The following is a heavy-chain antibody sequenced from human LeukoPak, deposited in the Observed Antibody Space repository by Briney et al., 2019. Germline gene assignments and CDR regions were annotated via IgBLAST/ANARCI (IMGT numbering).Heavy chain of an antibody. V-gene: IGHV1-69*13. CDR1: GGTFISYA. J-gene: IGHJ4*02. CDR2: IIPIFGTA. D-gene: IGHD5-18*01. CDR3: ARQGIQTYYFDY. Sequence: SVKVSCKASGGTFISYAISWVRQAPGQGLEWMGGIIPIFGTANYAQKFQGRVTITADESTSTAYMELSSLRSEDTAVYYCARQGIQTYYFDYWGQGTLVTVSS.